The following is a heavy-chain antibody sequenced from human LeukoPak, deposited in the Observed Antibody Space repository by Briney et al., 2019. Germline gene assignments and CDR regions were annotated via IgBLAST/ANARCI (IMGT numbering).Heavy chain of an antibody. V-gene: IGHV3-66*01. D-gene: IGHD3-22*01. J-gene: IGHJ4*02. CDR1: GFTVNSNY. Sequence: GGSLRLSCAASGFTVNSNYMSCVRQAPGKGLEWVSAIYTGGTTYYADSVKGRFTISRDNSKNTLFLQMNSLRAEDTALYYCARTPYYDSTYFDYWGQGTLVTVSS. CDR2: IYTGGTT. CDR3: ARTPYYDSTYFDY.